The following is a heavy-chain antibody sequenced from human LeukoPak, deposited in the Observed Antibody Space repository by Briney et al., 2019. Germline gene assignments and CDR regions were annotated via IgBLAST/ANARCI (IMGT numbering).Heavy chain of an antibody. J-gene: IGHJ4*02. D-gene: IGHD3-22*01. V-gene: IGHV4-39*01. CDR3: ARRDDSSGYHKIFDY. CDR1: GGSISSSSYY. Sequence: PSETLSLTCTVSGGSISSSSYYWGWIRQPPGKGREWIGSIYYSGSTYYNSSLKSRVTISVDTSKNQFSLKLNSVTAADTAVYYCARRDDSSGYHKIFDYWGPGTPVTVSS. CDR2: IYYSGST.